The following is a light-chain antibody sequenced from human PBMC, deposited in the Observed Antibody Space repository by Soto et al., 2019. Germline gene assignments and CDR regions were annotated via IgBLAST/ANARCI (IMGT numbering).Light chain of an antibody. CDR2: DIS. CDR3: CSNAGNLEV. Sequence: QSALTQPPSVSGSPGQSVTISCTGTSSDVGAYNYVSWYQQPPGKAPKVIIYDISKRPSGVPDRFSGSRSGNTASLTISRLQAEDDSDYYCCSNAGNLEVFGTGTKLTVL. V-gene: IGLV2-11*01. CDR1: SSDVGAYNY. J-gene: IGLJ1*01.